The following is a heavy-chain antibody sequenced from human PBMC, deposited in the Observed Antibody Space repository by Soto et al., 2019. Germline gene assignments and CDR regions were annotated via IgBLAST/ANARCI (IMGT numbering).Heavy chain of an antibody. D-gene: IGHD4-17*01. J-gene: IGHJ4*02. CDR3: AKDLSDGGEIDY. CDR1: GFTFSSYG. Sequence: QVQLVESGGGVVQPGRSLRLSCAASGFTFSSYGMHWVRQAPGKGLEWVAVISYDGSNKYYADSVKGRFTISRDNSKNTLYPQMNSLRAEDTAVYYCAKDLSDGGEIDYWGQGTLVTVSS. CDR2: ISYDGSNK. V-gene: IGHV3-30*18.